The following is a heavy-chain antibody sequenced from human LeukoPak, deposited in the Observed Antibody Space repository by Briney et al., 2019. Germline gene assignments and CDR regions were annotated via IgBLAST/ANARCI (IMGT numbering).Heavy chain of an antibody. Sequence: PGGSLRLSCAGSGVTFSRYNMNWFRQAPGKGLERVSSISSSSRHIFYADSVKGRFTISRDNAKNSLFLQMNSVRADDTAVYYCARDAQWLVPEGYYYYMDVWGKGTTVTVS. CDR3: ARDAQWLVPEGYYYYMDV. D-gene: IGHD6-19*01. CDR2: ISSSSRHI. J-gene: IGHJ6*03. V-gene: IGHV3-21*01. CDR1: GVTFSRYN.